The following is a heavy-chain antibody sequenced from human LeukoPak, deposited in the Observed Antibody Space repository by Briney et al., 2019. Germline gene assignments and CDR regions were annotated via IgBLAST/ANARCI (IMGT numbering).Heavy chain of an antibody. CDR1: GFTFSRYA. CDR3: ARPVDGASVQRYFQH. D-gene: IGHD1-1*01. Sequence: GGSLRLSCAASGFTFSRYAMSWVRQAPGKGLEWVSAISGGGDNTYYADSVRGRFTISRDNSKNTLFLQMNSLRAEDTAIYYCARPVDGASVQRYFQHWGQGTLVTVSS. V-gene: IGHV3-23*01. CDR2: ISGGGDNT. J-gene: IGHJ1*01.